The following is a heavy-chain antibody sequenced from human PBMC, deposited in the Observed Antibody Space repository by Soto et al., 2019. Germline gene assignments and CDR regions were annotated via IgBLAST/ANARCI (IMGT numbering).Heavy chain of an antibody. CDR2: ISGSGGST. Sequence: GGSLRLSCAASGFTFSSYAMSWVRQAPGKGLEWVSAISGSGGSTYYADSVKGRFTISRDNSKNTLYLQMNSLRAEDTAVYYCAKYGWSQIKNYSDYWGQGTLVTVSS. J-gene: IGHJ4*02. CDR3: AKYGWSQIKNYSDY. D-gene: IGHD2-8*02. V-gene: IGHV3-23*01. CDR1: GFTFSSYA.